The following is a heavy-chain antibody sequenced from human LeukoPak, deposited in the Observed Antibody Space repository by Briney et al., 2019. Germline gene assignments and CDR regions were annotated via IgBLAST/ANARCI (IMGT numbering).Heavy chain of an antibody. D-gene: IGHD3-16*01. CDR1: GGTFSSYA. CDR3: ARDRRLRRRRAFDI. J-gene: IGHJ3*02. V-gene: IGHV1-69*05. CDR2: IIPIFGTA. Sequence: SVKVSCKASGGTFSSYAISWVQQAPGQGLEWMGGIIPIFGTANYAQKFQGRVTITTDESTSTAYMELSSLRSEDTAVYYCARDRRLRRRRAFDIWGQGTMVTVSS.